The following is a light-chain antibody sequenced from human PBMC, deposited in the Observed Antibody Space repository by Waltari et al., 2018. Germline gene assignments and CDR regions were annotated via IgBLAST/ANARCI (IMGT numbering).Light chain of an antibody. CDR2: AAS. Sequence: DIQLTQSPSFLSASVGDRVTITCRASQDISSSLAWYQQKPGRAPKLLIYAASTLQSGVPSSLSGSGSGTEFTLTSSSLQPEDFVTYYCQQVNNYPFTFGPGTILDVK. J-gene: IGKJ3*01. V-gene: IGKV1-9*01. CDR3: QQVNNYPFT. CDR1: QDISSS.